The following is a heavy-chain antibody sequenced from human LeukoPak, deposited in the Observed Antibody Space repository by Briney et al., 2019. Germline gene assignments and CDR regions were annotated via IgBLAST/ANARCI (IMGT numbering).Heavy chain of an antibody. CDR2: INHSGST. Sequence: SETLSLTCAVYGGSFSGYYWSWIRQPPGKGLEWIGEINHSGSTNYNPSLKSRVTKSVHTSKNQFSLKLSSVTAADTAVYYCARRRITMIVVVITPFDYWGQGTLVTVSS. V-gene: IGHV4-34*01. CDR3: ARRRITMIVVVITPFDY. J-gene: IGHJ4*02. CDR1: GGSFSGYY. D-gene: IGHD3-22*01.